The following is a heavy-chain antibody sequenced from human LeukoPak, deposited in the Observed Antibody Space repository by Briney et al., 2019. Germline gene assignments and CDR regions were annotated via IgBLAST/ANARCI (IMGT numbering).Heavy chain of an antibody. D-gene: IGHD3-16*02. Sequence: PGGSLTLSCVASGFTFSSYSMNWVRQAAGKGLEWVSSISTSSSYIYYADSLKGRFTISRHNAKNSLYLQMNSLRAEDTAVYYCAREYPYDYVWGSYRRPGMYRYYFDYWGQGTLVTVSS. CDR1: GFTFSSYS. CDR2: ISTSSSYI. J-gene: IGHJ4*02. CDR3: AREYPYDYVWGSYRRPGMYRYYFDY. V-gene: IGHV3-21*01.